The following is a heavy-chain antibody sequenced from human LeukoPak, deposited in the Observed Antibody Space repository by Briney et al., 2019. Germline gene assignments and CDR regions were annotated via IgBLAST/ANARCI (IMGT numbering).Heavy chain of an antibody. CDR2: ISSSSSYI. Sequence: GGSLRLSCAASGFTFSNYAMNWVRQAPGKGLEWVSSISSSSSYIYYADSVKGRFTISRDNAKNSLYLQMNSLRAEDTAVYYCARDGHYGSGALDYWGQGTLVTVSS. CDR1: GFTFSNYA. CDR3: ARDGHYGSGALDY. D-gene: IGHD3-10*01. V-gene: IGHV3-21*01. J-gene: IGHJ4*02.